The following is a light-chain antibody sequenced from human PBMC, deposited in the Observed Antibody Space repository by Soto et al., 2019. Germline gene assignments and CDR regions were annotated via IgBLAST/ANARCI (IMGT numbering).Light chain of an antibody. Sequence: DIQMTRSPSSLSASVGDRVTITCRASQSISTYLNWFQQKPGKAPNLLIYAASSLQSGVPSRFSGSGSGTDFTLTISSLQPEYFATYYCQQSYSIFWTFGQGTKVDIK. CDR1: QSISTY. CDR3: QQSYSIFWT. V-gene: IGKV1-39*01. J-gene: IGKJ1*01. CDR2: AAS.